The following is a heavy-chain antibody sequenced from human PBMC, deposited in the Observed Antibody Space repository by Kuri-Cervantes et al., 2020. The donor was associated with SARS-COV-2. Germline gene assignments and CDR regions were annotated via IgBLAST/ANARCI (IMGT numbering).Heavy chain of an antibody. Sequence: GSLRLSCTVSGGSINSYYWNWIRQPPGKGLEWIGYISSSGSTNYNPSLKSRVTMSVDTSKNQFSLGLKSVTAADTAVYYCARGYYDTLTALHWYFDLWGRGTLVTVSS. CDR1: GGSINSYY. CDR2: ISSSGST. D-gene: IGHD3-9*01. CDR3: ARGYYDTLTALHWYFDL. V-gene: IGHV4-59*01. J-gene: IGHJ2*01.